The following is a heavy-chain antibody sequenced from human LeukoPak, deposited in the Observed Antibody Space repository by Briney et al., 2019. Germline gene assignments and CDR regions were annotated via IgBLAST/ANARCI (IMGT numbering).Heavy chain of an antibody. CDR2: ISPGGSP. J-gene: IGHJ5*02. D-gene: IGHD5-12*01. Sequence: GASLRLSCAASGFTSSSNAMGWVRQAPGKGLEWVSAISPGGSPNYADSVKGRFTISRDNSKNTLYLQMNSLRAEDTAVYYCVKRELYIVATTWGQGTLVTVSS. V-gene: IGHV3-23*01. CDR3: VKRELYIVATT. CDR1: GFTSSSNA.